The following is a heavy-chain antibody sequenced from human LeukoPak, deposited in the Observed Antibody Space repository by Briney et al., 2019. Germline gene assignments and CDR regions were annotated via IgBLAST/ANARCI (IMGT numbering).Heavy chain of an antibody. CDR1: GFTVSSNY. D-gene: IGHD1-1*01. CDR3: ARIETVADAFDI. CDR2: INSGGST. J-gene: IGHJ3*02. Sequence: GGSLRLSCAASGFTVSSNYMTWVRQAPGKGLEWVSLINSGGSTSYADSVRGRFTISRDNSKNTLYLQMNSLRAEDTAVYYCARIETVADAFDIWGQGTLVTVSS. V-gene: IGHV3-66*01.